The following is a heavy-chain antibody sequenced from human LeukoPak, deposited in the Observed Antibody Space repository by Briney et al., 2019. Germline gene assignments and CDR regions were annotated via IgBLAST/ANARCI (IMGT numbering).Heavy chain of an antibody. CDR2: ISAYNGNT. V-gene: IGHV1-18*01. D-gene: IGHD2-15*01. CDR1: GYTFTSYG. J-gene: IGHJ5*02. Sequence: ASVKVSCEASGYTFTSYGISWVRQAPGQGLEWMGWISAYNGNTNYAQKLQGRVTMTTDTSTSTAYMELRSLRSDDTAVYYCARRGGYCGGGSGLQTWFAPWAREPWSPSPQ. CDR3: ARRGGYCGGGSGLQTWFAP.